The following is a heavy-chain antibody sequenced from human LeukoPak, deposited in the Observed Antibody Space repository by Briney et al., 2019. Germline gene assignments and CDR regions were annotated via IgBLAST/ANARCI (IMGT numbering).Heavy chain of an antibody. Sequence: GGSLRLSCAASGFTFSSYEMNWVRQAPGKGLEWVSYISSSGSTIYYADSVKGRFTISRDNAKNSLYLQMNSLRAEDTAVYYCARDIGDYDAFDIWGQGTMVTVSS. J-gene: IGHJ3*02. V-gene: IGHV3-48*03. CDR2: ISSSGSTI. CDR1: GFTFSSYE. D-gene: IGHD4-17*01. CDR3: ARDIGDYDAFDI.